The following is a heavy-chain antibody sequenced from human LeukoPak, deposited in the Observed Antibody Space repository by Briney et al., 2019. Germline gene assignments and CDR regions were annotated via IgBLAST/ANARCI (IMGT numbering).Heavy chain of an antibody. CDR3: AKAGGRAQTPFDP. J-gene: IGHJ5*02. CDR1: GFTFDDYA. CDR2: ISWNSGSI. Sequence: GGSLRLSCSASGFTFDDYAMHWVRQAPGKGLEWVSGISWNSGSIGYADSVKGRFTISRDNAKNTLYLQMNSLRAEDTAVYYCAKAGGRAQTPFDPWGPGTLVTVSS. V-gene: IGHV3-9*01. D-gene: IGHD2-15*01.